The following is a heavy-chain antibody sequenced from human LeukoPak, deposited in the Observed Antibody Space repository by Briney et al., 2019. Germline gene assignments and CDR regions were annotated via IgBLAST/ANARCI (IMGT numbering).Heavy chain of an antibody. D-gene: IGHD2-15*01. CDR1: GFTFSSYA. J-gene: IGHJ6*02. Sequence: GGSLRLSCAASGFTFSSYAMSWVRQAPGKGLEWVSAISGSGGRTYYADSVKGRFTIFRDNSKKTLYLQMNSLRAEPTAVYYCAKSGYCSGGSCYPRHYYYGMDVWGQGTPVTVSS. V-gene: IGHV3-23*01. CDR3: AKSGYCSGGSCYPRHYYYGMDV. CDR2: ISGSGGRT.